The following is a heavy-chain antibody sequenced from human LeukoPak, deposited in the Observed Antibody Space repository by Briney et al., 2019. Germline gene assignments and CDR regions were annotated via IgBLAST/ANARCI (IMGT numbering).Heavy chain of an antibody. CDR2: IYYSGST. D-gene: IGHD2-2*02. CDR3: ARDLVVVPAAIGDAFDI. Sequence: SETLSLXCTVSGGSISSGDYYWSWTRQPPGKGLEWIGYIYYSGSTYYNPSLKSRVTISVDTSKNQFSLKLSSVTAADTAVYYCARDLVVVPAAIGDAFDIWGQGTMVTVSS. J-gene: IGHJ3*02. V-gene: IGHV4-30-4*08. CDR1: GGSISSGDYY.